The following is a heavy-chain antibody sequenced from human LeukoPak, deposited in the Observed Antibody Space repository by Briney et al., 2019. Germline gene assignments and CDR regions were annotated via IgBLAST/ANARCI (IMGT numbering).Heavy chain of an antibody. D-gene: IGHD6-19*01. Sequence: GGSLRLSCAASGFTFDDYAMHWVRQAPGKGLEWVSLISGDGGSTYYADSVKGRFTISRDNSKNSLYLQMNSLRTEDTALYYCAKDSYSSGWNWFDPWGQGTLVTVSS. V-gene: IGHV3-43*02. CDR2: ISGDGGST. J-gene: IGHJ5*02. CDR3: AKDSYSSGWNWFDP. CDR1: GFTFDDYA.